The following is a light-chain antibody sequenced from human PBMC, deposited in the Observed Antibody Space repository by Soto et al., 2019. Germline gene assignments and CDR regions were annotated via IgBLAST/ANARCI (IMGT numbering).Light chain of an antibody. Sequence: EIVLTQSPGTLSLSPGERATLSCRASQSVSSSYLAWYQQKPGQAPRLLIYDASNRAAGIPARFSGSGSGTDFTLTISSLEPEDFAVYYCQPYNNWPLTFGGGTKV. CDR1: QSVSSSY. J-gene: IGKJ4*01. V-gene: IGKV3D-20*02. CDR2: DAS. CDR3: QPYNNWPLT.